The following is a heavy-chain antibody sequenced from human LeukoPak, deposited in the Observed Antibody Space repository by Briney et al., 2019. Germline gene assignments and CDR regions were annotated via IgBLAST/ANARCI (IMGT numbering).Heavy chain of an antibody. D-gene: IGHD1-26*01. CDR3: ARVGGSYGGFDY. V-gene: IGHV1-2*02. CDR2: INPNSGGT. J-gene: IGHJ4*02. CDR1: GYTFIGYY. Sequence: ASVKVSCKASGYTFIGYYMHWVRQAPGQGLEWMGWINPNSGGTNYAQKFQGRVTMTRDTSISTAYMELSRLRSDDTAVYYCARVGGSYGGFDYWGQGTLVTVSS.